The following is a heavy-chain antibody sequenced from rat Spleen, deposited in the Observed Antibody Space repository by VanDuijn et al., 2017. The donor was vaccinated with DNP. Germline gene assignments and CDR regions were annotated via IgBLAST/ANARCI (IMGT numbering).Heavy chain of an antibody. CDR3: ARSLATVAPTGAMDA. D-gene: IGHD1-3*01. CDR1: GFSLTSYN. Sequence: QVQLKESGPGLVQPSQTLSLICTVSGFSLTSYNVHWVRQPPGKGLEWMGVIWSGGNTDYNSALKSRLSFSKATSKSKVFLKMNSVQTEDTAMYFCARSLATVAPTGAMDAWGQGTSVTVSS. CDR2: IWSGGNT. V-gene: IGHV2-1*01. J-gene: IGHJ4*01.